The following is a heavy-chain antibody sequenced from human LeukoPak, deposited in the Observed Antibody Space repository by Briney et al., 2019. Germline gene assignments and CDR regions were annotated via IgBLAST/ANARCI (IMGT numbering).Heavy chain of an antibody. CDR2: ISSSGSTI. V-gene: IGHV3-48*03. D-gene: IGHD1-26*01. J-gene: IGHJ4*02. CDR3: ARAVYSGSST. Sequence: GGSLRLSCAASGFTFDSCEMNWVRQATGKGLEWVSYISSSGSTIYYADSVKGRFTISRDNAKNSLYLQMNSLRAEDTAVYYCARAVYSGSSTWGQGTLVTVSS. CDR1: GFTFDSCE.